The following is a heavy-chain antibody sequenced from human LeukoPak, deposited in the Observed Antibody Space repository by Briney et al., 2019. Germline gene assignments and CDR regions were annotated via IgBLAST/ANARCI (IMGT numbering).Heavy chain of an antibody. J-gene: IGHJ4*02. V-gene: IGHV4-59*01. D-gene: IGHD2-2*01. Sequence: PSETLSLTCTVSGDSISSYYWNWIRQPPGKGLEWIGYVFYSGSTDYNPSLRSRVTISIDTSKNQFSLKLSSVTAADTAVYYCARVGCSSTSCYRALWYFDYWGQGTLVTVSS. CDR2: VFYSGST. CDR1: GDSISSYY. CDR3: ARVGCSSTSCYRALWYFDY.